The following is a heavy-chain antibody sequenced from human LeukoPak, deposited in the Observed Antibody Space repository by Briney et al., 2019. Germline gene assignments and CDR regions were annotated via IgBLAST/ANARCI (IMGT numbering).Heavy chain of an antibody. Sequence: PGGSLRLSWSAPGFTFSSYAMSWVRQAPGKGLEWVSAISGSGGSTYYADSVKGRFTISRDNSKNTLYLQMNSLRAEDTAVYYCAKDPGRDGYTDWFDPWGQGTLVTVSS. D-gene: IGHD5-24*01. CDR2: ISGSGGST. J-gene: IGHJ5*02. V-gene: IGHV3-23*01. CDR1: GFTFSSYA. CDR3: AKDPGRDGYTDWFDP.